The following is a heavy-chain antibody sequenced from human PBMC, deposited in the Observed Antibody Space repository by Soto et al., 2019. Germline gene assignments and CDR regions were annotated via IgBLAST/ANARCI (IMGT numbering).Heavy chain of an antibody. J-gene: IGHJ3*01. CDR3: ARQWCRGAYCSDFDL. V-gene: IGHV4-39*01. CDR2: IYYSGAT. Sequence: SETLSLTCTVCGDSIRNSDFSWAWIRQPPGRGLEWIGYIYYSGATNYNPSLKSRVTISADMSKNQFSLTLRFLTAADTAVYSSARQWCRGAYCSDFDLWGKGTMVTVSS. D-gene: IGHD2-21*02. CDR1: GDSIRNSDFS.